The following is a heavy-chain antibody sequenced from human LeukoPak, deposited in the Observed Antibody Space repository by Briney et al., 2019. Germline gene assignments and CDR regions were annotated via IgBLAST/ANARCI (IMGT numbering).Heavy chain of an antibody. D-gene: IGHD4-17*01. CDR1: GGSISGGDYY. J-gene: IGHJ6*02. CDR3: ARAPGAYGDCYYYGMDV. CDR2: IYYSGST. Sequence: SETLSLTSTVSGGSISGGDYYWSWIRQPPGKGLEWIGYIYYSGSTYYNPSLKSRVTISVDTSKNQFSLKLSSVTAADTAVYYCARAPGAYGDCYYYGMDVWGQGTTVTVSS. V-gene: IGHV4-30-4*01.